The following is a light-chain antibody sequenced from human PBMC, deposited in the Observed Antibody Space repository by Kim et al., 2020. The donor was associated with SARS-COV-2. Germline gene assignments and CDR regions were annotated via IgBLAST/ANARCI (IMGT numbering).Light chain of an antibody. CDR2: GKN. CDR3: NSRGTSGDRWV. V-gene: IGLV3-19*01. CDR1: SLRNYY. J-gene: IGLJ3*02. Sequence: ALGRTVRITCQGDSLRNYYASWYQQKPGQAPLLVIYGKNNRPSGIPDRFSGSSSGDTASLTITGAQAEDEADYYCNSRGTSGDRWVFGGGTQLTVL.